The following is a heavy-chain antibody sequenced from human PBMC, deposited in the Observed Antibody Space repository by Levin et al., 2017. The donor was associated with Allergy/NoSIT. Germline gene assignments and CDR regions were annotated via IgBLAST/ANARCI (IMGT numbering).Heavy chain of an antibody. Sequence: GGSLRLSCAASGFTFSNYGMHWVRQAPGKGLEWVAVISYDGSNKDYADSEKGRFTISRDNSKNTLYLQMNSLRAEDTAVYYCARAGGGGSSWYGDWFDPWGQGTLVTVSS. CDR2: ISYDGSNK. D-gene: IGHD6-13*01. J-gene: IGHJ5*02. CDR1: GFTFSNYG. CDR3: ARAGGGGSSWYGDWFDP. V-gene: IGHV3-30-3*01.